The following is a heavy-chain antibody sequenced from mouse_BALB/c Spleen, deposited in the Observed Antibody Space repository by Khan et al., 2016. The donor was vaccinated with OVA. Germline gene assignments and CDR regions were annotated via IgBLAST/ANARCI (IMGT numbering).Heavy chain of an antibody. Sequence: QVQLQQSGAELAKPGASVKMSCKASGYTFTSYWIHWLKQRPGQGLEWIGYINPTSGYTDYNQKFKDKATLTADKSSSTAYMQLSSLTSDDSAVYYCARDRIDYWGQGTALTVSS. J-gene: IGHJ2*01. V-gene: IGHV1-7*01. CDR1: GYTFTSYW. CDR2: INPTSGYT. CDR3: ARDRIDY.